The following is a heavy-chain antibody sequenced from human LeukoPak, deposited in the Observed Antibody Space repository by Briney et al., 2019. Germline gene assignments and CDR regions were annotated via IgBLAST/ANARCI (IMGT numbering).Heavy chain of an antibody. V-gene: IGHV3-9*01. Sequence: PGGPLRLSCAASGFTFDDYAMHWVRQAPGKGLEWVSGLNWNGGGRVYADSVRGRFTISRDNAKNSLYLQMNSLRPEDTALYYCAREDTVYKDGYKGLGFDSWGQGTLVTVSS. J-gene: IGHJ4*02. CDR2: LNWNGGGR. D-gene: IGHD5-24*01. CDR3: AREDTVYKDGYKGLGFDS. CDR1: GFTFDDYA.